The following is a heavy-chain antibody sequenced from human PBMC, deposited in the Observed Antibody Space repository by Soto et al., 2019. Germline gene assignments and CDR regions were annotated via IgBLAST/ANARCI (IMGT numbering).Heavy chain of an antibody. CDR1: GGSVSNLSYY. CDR2: IYYSGST. Sequence: SETLSLTCTVSGGSVSNLSYYCSWIRQPPGKGLEWIGYIYYSGSTNYNPSLKSRVTISVDTSKNQFSLKLSSVTAADTAVYYCARSGWYRGYYYYGMDVWGQGTTVTVSS. D-gene: IGHD6-19*01. CDR3: ARSGWYRGYYYYGMDV. V-gene: IGHV4-61*01. J-gene: IGHJ6*02.